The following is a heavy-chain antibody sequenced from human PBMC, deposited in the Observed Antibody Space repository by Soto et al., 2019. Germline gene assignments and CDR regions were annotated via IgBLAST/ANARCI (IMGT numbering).Heavy chain of an antibody. Sequence: GGSLRLSCAASGFSVSSYWMNWVRQAPGKGLVWVSHIKSDGTTSYADPVEGRFTVSRDDAKNTFYLQMNGLRAEDTAVYYCAKDRGEEGLKFLEWFGGMDVWGHGTTVTVSS. V-gene: IGHV3-74*01. D-gene: IGHD3-3*01. CDR1: GFSVSSYW. J-gene: IGHJ6*02. CDR3: AKDRGEEGLKFLEWFGGMDV. CDR2: IKSDGTT.